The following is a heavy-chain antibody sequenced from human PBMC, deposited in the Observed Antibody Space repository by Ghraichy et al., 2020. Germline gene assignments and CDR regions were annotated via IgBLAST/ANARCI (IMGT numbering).Heavy chain of an antibody. J-gene: IGHJ4*02. CDR3: AKDRGYYYGSGSRGHFDY. CDR1: GFTFNSYA. Sequence: GGSLRLSCAASGFTFNSYAMSWVRQAPGKGLEWVSAISGSGGSTYYADSVKGRFTISRDNSKNTLYLQMNSLRAEDTAVYYCAKDRGYYYGSGSRGHFDYWGQGTLVTVSS. V-gene: IGHV3-23*01. CDR2: ISGSGGST. D-gene: IGHD3-10*01.